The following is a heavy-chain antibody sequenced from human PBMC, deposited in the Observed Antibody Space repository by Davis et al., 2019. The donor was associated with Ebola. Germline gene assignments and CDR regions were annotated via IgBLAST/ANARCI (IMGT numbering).Heavy chain of an antibody. V-gene: IGHV4-34*09. J-gene: IGHJ4*02. CDR3: ARVLAYYYDSSGYSSSYYFDY. CDR2: INHSGST. Sequence: SETLSLTCAVYGGSFSGYYWSWIRQPPGKGLEWIGEINHSGSTNYNPSLKSRVTISVDTSKNQFSLKLSSVTAADTAVYYCARVLAYYYDSSGYSSSYYFDYWGQGTLVTVSS. CDR1: GGSFSGYY. D-gene: IGHD3-22*01.